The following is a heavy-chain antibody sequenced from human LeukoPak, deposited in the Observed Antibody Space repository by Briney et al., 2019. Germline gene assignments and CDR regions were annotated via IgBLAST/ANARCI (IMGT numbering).Heavy chain of an antibody. CDR2: IFPSGGEI. J-gene: IGHJ4*02. Sequence: GSLRLSCAASGFTFSTFAMIWVRQPPGKGLEWVSSIFPSGGEIHYADSVKGRFTISRDNSKNTLYLQMNSLRAEDTAVYYCAKEYDSSGYYSAFDYWGQGTLVTVSS. V-gene: IGHV3-23*01. CDR1: GFTFSTFA. D-gene: IGHD3-22*01. CDR3: AKEYDSSGYYSAFDY.